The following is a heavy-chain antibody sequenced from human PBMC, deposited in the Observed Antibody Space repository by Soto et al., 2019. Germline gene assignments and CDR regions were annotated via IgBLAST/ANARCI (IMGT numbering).Heavy chain of an antibody. CDR1: GYSNSAYS. CDR2: IHYNGNT. D-gene: IGHD5-12*01. V-gene: IGHV4-59*01. Sequence: SETLSLTCTVSGYSNSAYSWIWVRHPPGKGLEWIGNIHYNGNTKYNPSLKSRVTMSVDTSKNQFSLKLISVTAADTAKYFGAREGNLGRWLQPLDFWGQGTLVTVS. CDR3: AREGNLGRWLQPLDF. J-gene: IGHJ4*02.